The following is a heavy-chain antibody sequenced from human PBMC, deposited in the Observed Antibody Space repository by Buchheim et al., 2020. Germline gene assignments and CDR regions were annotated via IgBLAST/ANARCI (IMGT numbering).Heavy chain of an antibody. J-gene: IGHJ3*02. CDR1: GFTFSSYA. Sequence: QVQLVESGGGVVQPGRSLRLSCAASGFTFSSYAIHWARQAPGKGLEWVAHISYDGCNMYYADSVKGRFTISRDNSRNTLHLQMNGLRAENTAVYYCERGGSGCHIRDAFDIWGQGT. D-gene: IGHD3-10*01. V-gene: IGHV3-30-3*01. CDR3: ERGGSGCHIRDAFDI. CDR2: ISYDGCNM.